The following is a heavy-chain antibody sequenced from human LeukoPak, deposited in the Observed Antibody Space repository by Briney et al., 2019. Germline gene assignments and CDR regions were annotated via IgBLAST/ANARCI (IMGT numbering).Heavy chain of an antibody. J-gene: IGHJ4*02. CDR1: GGSFSGYY. CDR3: ARGSGYSSSQFDY. Sequence: PSETLSLTCAVYGGSFSGYYWSWIRQPPGKGLEWIGEINHSGSTNYNPSLKSRVTISVDTSKNQFSLKLSSVTAADTAVYYCARGSGYSSSQFDYWGQGTLVTVSS. CDR2: INHSGST. D-gene: IGHD6-13*01. V-gene: IGHV4-34*01.